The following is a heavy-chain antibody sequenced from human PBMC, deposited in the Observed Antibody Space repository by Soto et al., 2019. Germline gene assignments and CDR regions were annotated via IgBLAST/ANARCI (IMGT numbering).Heavy chain of an antibody. CDR2: IDPSDSYT. Sequence: GESLKISCKGSGDSFTSYWISWVRQMPGKGLEWMGRIDPSDSYTNYSPSFQGHVTISADKSISTAYLQWSSLKASDTAMYYCARLPYYDSSGYFATLDYYGMDVWGQGTTVTVSS. J-gene: IGHJ6*02. D-gene: IGHD3-22*01. CDR1: GDSFTSYW. CDR3: ARLPYYDSSGYFATLDYYGMDV. V-gene: IGHV5-10-1*01.